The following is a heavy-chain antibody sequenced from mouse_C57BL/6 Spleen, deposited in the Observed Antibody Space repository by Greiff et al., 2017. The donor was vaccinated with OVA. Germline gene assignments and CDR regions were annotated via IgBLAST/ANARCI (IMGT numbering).Heavy chain of an antibody. Sequence: EVKLMESGGGLVKPGGSLKLSCAASGFTFSDYGMHWVRQAPEKGLEWVAYISSGSSTIYYADTVKGRFTISRDNAKNTLFLQMTSLRSEDTAMYYCARTGSSPHWYFDVWGTGTTVTVSS. V-gene: IGHV5-17*01. CDR2: ISSGSSTI. CDR1: GFTFSDYG. CDR3: ARTGSSPHWYFDV. J-gene: IGHJ1*03. D-gene: IGHD1-1*01.